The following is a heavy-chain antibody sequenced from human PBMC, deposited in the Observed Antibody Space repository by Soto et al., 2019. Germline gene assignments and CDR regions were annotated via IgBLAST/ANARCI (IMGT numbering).Heavy chain of an antibody. CDR1: AGSISSGNYY. Sequence: PSETLSLTCTVSAGSISSGNYYLSCIRQPPGKGLEWIGNFYYSGSTYHNPSLNSRVTISADTSKNQFSLKLSSVTATDTVVYYCARPYYYGSGMVFAPWGQGTLVTVS. J-gene: IGHJ5*02. CDR2: FYYSGST. D-gene: IGHD3-10*01. V-gene: IGHV4-39*01. CDR3: ARPYYYGSGMVFAP.